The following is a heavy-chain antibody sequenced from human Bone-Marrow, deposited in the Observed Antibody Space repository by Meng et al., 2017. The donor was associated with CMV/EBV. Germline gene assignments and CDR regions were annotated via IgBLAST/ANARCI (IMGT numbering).Heavy chain of an antibody. CDR1: GGSISSYY. V-gene: IGHV4-59*01. D-gene: IGHD3-3*01. CDR3: GRDWVFWSGYSGSLGYFGMDF. Sequence: SETLSLTCTVSGGSISSYYWSWIRQPPGKGLEWIGYIYYSGSTNYNPSLKSRVTISVDTSKNQFSLKLSAVTAADTAVYFWGRDWVFWSGYSGSLGYFGMDFWGQGTTVTVSS. CDR2: IYYSGST. J-gene: IGHJ6*02.